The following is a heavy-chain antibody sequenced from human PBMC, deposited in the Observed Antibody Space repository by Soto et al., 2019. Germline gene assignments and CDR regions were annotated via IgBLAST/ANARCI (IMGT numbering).Heavy chain of an antibody. CDR2: ITSLKGNT. V-gene: IGHV1-18*01. Sequence: QVLLVQSGAEVKKPGASVKVSCKASGYTFTSYGISWVRQAPGQGLEWMGWITSLKGNTHYSQNFQGRVIMTTDTSTNTAYLEMRRLTSDDTAVYYCTKDSGARPEYFKDRGQGTLVSVSS. CDR3: TKDSGARPEYFKD. J-gene: IGHJ1*01. D-gene: IGHD4-17*01. CDR1: GYTFTSYG.